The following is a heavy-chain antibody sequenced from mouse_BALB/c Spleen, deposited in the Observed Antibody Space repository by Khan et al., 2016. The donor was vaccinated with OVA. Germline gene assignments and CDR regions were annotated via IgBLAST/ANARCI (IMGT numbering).Heavy chain of an antibody. D-gene: IGHD2-12*01. CDR2: IYPGNSET. Sequence: VRLQQSGTVLARPGSSVKMSCKPSGYSFTNYLIHWVKQRPGQGLEWIGDIYPGNSETTYNQKFKDKAKLTADTSASTAYMELSSLKNEDFAVYYCTRGGYSSFAYWGQGTLVTVSA. J-gene: IGHJ3*01. CDR3: TRGGYSSFAY. CDR1: GYSFTNYL. V-gene: IGHV1-5*01.